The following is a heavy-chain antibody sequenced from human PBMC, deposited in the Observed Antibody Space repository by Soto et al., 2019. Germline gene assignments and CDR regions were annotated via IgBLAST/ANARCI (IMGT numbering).Heavy chain of an antibody. V-gene: IGHV3-23*01. D-gene: IGHD2-8*01. CDR3: AKIREFGVWRENDC. J-gene: IGHJ4*02. CDR1: GFTFSSCA. CDR2: ISGSDNSA. Sequence: EVPLLESGGGLVQPGGSLRLSCAASGFTFSSCAMSWVRQAPGKGLEWVSSISGSDNSAYYADSVKGRFTISRDNSKNTLYLQMNSLRAADTAVYYCAKIREFGVWRENDCWGQGTLDTVSS.